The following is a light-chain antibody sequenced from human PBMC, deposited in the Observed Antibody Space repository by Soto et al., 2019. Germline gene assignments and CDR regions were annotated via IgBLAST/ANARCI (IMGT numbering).Light chain of an antibody. J-gene: IGLJ2*01. CDR1: SSDIGGYRY. CDR3: SSFAGNNSVL. Sequence: QSVLTQPPSASGSPGQSVTISCTGTSSDIGGYRYVSWYQQYPGKAPKILIYEVRKRPSGVPDRFSGSKSGNTASLTVSGLQAEDEADYYYSSFAGNNSVLFGGGTKLTVL. CDR2: EVR. V-gene: IGLV2-8*01.